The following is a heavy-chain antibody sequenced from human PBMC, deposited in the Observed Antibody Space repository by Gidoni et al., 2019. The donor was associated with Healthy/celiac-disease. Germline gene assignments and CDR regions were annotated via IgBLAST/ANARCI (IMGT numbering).Heavy chain of an antibody. V-gene: IGHV3-30*18. CDR1: GFTFRSYG. Sequence: QVQLVASGGGVVQPGRSLRLSCAASGFTFRSYGMHWVRQAPGKWLEWVAVISYDGSNKYYADSVKGRFTISRDNSKNTLYLQMNSLRAEDTAVYYCANSEVVAATPGLWGQGTLVTVSS. D-gene: IGHD2-15*01. CDR3: ANSEVVAATPGL. J-gene: IGHJ4*02. CDR2: ISYDGSNK.